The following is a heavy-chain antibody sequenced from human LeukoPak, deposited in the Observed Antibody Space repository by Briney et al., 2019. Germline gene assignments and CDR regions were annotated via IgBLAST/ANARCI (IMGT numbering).Heavy chain of an antibody. D-gene: IGHD3-3*01. CDR3: AKDISPFFGVGPVDAFDI. CDR2: ISWNSGSI. CDR1: GFTFDDYA. J-gene: IGHJ3*02. Sequence: PGGSLRLSCAASGFTFDDYAMHWVRQAPGKGLEWVSGISWNSGSIGQADSVKGRFTISRDNAKNSLYLQMSSLRAEDMAFYYCAKDISPFFGVGPVDAFDIWGQGTRVTVSS. V-gene: IGHV3-9*03.